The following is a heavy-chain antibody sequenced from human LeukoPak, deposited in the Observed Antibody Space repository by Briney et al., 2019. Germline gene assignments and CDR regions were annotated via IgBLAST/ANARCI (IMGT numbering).Heavy chain of an antibody. CDR2: IWYDGSNK. J-gene: IGHJ4*02. D-gene: IGHD2-2*01. Sequence: GGSLRLSCAASGFTFSSYGMHWVRKAPGKGLEWVAVIWYDGSNKYYADSVKGRFTISRDNSKNTLYLQMNSLRAEDTAVYYCAREYCSSTSCYLVLGTWGQGTLVTVSS. V-gene: IGHV3-33*01. CDR3: AREYCSSTSCYLVLGT. CDR1: GFTFSSYG.